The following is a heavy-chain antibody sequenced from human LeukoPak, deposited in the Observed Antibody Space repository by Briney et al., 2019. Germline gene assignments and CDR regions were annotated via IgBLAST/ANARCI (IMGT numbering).Heavy chain of an antibody. CDR2: IDSDGGNA. D-gene: IGHD3-16*01. CDR3: ARGGGVLTAIDF. J-gene: IGHJ4*02. CDR1: QFTFSTHR. Sequence: GGSLRLSCEASQFTFSTHRMHWVRQAPGKGLVWVSRIDSDGGNAYYADSVKGRFTISRDNAKNTLYLQMNSLRAEDTAVYYCARGGGVLTAIDFWGQGTLVTVSS. V-gene: IGHV3-74*01.